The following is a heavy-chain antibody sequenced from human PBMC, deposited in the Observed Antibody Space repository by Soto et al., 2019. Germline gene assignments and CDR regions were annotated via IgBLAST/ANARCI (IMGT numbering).Heavy chain of an antibody. V-gene: IGHV4-59*01. CDR2: VYNSGST. Sequence: SSETLSLTCTVSGGSISSNYWTWIRQPPGKGLEWIGYVYNSGSTNYNPSLKSRVTISEDTSKSQFSLKVNSMTAADTAVYYCARYSREAVAGYTLDNWGQGILVTVYS. J-gene: IGHJ4*02. D-gene: IGHD6-13*01. CDR3: ARYSREAVAGYTLDN. CDR1: GGSISSNY.